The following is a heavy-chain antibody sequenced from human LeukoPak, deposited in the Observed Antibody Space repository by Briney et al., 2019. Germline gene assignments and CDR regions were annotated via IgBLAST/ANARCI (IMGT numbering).Heavy chain of an antibody. V-gene: IGHV4-59*01. CDR2: IYYSGST. D-gene: IGHD2-2*01. J-gene: IGHJ3*02. Sequence: PSETLSLTCTVSGGSISSYYWSWIRQPPGKGLEWIGYIYYSGSTNYNPSLKSRVTISVDTSKSQFSLKLSSVTAADTAVYYCAGGVYCSSTSCSGGAFDIWGQGTMVTVSS. CDR3: AGGVYCSSTSCSGGAFDI. CDR1: GGSISSYY.